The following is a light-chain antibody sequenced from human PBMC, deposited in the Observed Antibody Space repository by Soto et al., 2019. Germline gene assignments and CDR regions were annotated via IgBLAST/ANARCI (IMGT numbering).Light chain of an antibody. CDR1: QSVSSN. CDR3: QQYNNWPL. V-gene: IGKV3-15*01. J-gene: IGKJ3*01. Sequence: DIVITQSPATLSVSPGERATLSCRASQSVSSNLAWYQQKPGQAPRLLIYGASTRATGIPARFSGSGSGTEFTLTISSLQSEDFAVYYCQQYNNWPLFGPGTKVDIK. CDR2: GAS.